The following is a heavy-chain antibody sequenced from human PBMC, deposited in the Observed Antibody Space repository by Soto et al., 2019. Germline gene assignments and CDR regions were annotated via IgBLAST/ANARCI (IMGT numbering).Heavy chain of an antibody. CDR3: ARYTNDPRKYDTRKRWFDP. D-gene: IGHD3-22*01. Sequence: ASVKVSCKASGGTFSSYAISWVRQAPGQGLEWMGGIIPIFGTANYAQKFQGRVTITADESTSTAYMELSSLRSEDTAVYYCARYTNDPRKYDTRKRWFDPWGQGTLVTVSS. CDR1: GGTFSSYA. V-gene: IGHV1-69*13. J-gene: IGHJ5*02. CDR2: IIPIFGTA.